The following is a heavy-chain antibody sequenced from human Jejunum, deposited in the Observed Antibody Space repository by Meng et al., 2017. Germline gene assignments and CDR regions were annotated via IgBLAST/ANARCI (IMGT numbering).Heavy chain of an antibody. Sequence: QVQLGGSGGGLVKPGGSLRLSCAASGFSFSDFYMTWIRQAPGKGLEWVAYISGRSSAIYYADSVRGRFTISRDNAKNSVYLQMSSLRVDDTAVYHCANRAWLESWGQGTLVTVSS. D-gene: IGHD3-10*01. CDR2: ISGRSSAI. V-gene: IGHV3-11*01. CDR1: GFSFSDFY. CDR3: ANRAWLES. J-gene: IGHJ5*01.